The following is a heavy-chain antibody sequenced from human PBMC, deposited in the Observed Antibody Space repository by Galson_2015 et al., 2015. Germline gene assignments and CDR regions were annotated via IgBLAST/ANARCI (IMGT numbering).Heavy chain of an antibody. CDR3: ATQVDKPYYYYGMDV. CDR2: IYSGGST. V-gene: IGHV3-53*01. D-gene: IGHD3-22*01. J-gene: IGHJ6*02. CDR1: GFTVSSNY. Sequence: SLRLSCAASGFTVSSNYMSWVRQAPGKGLEWVSVIYSGGSTYYADSVKGRFTISRDNSENTLYLQMNSLRAEDTAVYYCATQVDKPYYYYGMDVWGQGTTVTVSS.